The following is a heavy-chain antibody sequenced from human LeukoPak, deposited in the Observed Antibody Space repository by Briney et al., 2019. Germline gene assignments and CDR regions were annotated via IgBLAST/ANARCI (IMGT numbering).Heavy chain of an antibody. CDR3: AYDSSGYPDY. D-gene: IGHD3-22*01. CDR2: ISYDGSNK. CDR1: GFTFSSYG. Sequence: GGSLRLSCAASGFTFSSYGMHWVRQAPGKGLEWVAVISYDGSNKYYADSVKGRFTISRDNSKNTLYLQMNSLRAEDTAVYYCAYDSSGYPDYWGQGTLVTVSS. J-gene: IGHJ4*02. V-gene: IGHV3-30*03.